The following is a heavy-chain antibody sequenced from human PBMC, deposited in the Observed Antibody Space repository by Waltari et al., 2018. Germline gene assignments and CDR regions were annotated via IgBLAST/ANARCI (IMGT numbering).Heavy chain of an antibody. D-gene: IGHD2-2*01. J-gene: IGHJ6*02. CDR1: GGTFSSYA. V-gene: IGHV1-69*01. Sequence: QVQLVQSGAEVKKPGSSVKVSCKASGGTFSSYAISWVRQAPGQGLEWRGGISPIFGTANYAQKFQGSVPITADESTSTAYMELSSLRSDDTAVYYCARYAPPYYYYYYGMDVWGQGTTVTVSS. CDR3: ARYAPPYYYYYYGMDV. CDR2: ISPIFGTA.